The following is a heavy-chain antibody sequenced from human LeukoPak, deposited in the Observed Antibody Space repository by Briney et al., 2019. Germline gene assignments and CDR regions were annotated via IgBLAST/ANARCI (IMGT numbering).Heavy chain of an antibody. D-gene: IGHD5-24*01. CDR2: IDSSGKTI. J-gene: IGHJ4*02. CDR3: ARDYKYGFDY. V-gene: IGHV3-48*02. CDR1: GFSFSDYS. Sequence: GGSLRLSCTASGFSFSDYSMNWFRQAPGKGLDWVSYIDSSGKTIYYADSVKGRFTISRDNAKNSLYLQMNSLRDEDTAVYYCARDYKYGFDYWGQGTLVAVSS.